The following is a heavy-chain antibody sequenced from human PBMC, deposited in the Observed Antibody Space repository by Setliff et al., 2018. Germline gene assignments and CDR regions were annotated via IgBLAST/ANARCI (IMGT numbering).Heavy chain of an antibody. Sequence: TSETLSLTCTVSGGSISSSSYYWGWIRQPPGKGLEWIGSIYYSGSTYYNPSLKGRVTLSVDTTKNQFSLKLTSMTAADTAVYFCARHLLVQGTYHFDYWGQGSPVTV. J-gene: IGHJ4*02. CDR2: IYYSGST. CDR1: GGSISSSSYY. V-gene: IGHV4-39*01. D-gene: IGHD3-10*01. CDR3: ARHLLVQGTYHFDY.